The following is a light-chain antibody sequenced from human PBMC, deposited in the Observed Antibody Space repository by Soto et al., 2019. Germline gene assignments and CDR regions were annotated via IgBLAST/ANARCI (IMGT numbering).Light chain of an antibody. Sequence: SPATLCVSPGERAVLSCRASQSISINLAWYQQKPGQAPRLLIYAASNRATGVPARFSGSWSGTEFTLTISSLQSEDFAVYYCQQYNNWPRTFGQGTKVDIK. CDR1: QSISIN. CDR2: AAS. CDR3: QQYNNWPRT. V-gene: IGKV3-15*01. J-gene: IGKJ1*01.